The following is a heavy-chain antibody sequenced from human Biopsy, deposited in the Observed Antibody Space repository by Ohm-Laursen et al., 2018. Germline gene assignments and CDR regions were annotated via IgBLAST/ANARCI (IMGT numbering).Heavy chain of an antibody. J-gene: IGHJ6*02. D-gene: IGHD6-6*01. CDR2: ISETSSHI. CDR3: ARDSSRRAREGGMDV. V-gene: IGHV3-21*01. CDR1: GFSVSSYD. Sequence: SLRLSCTASGFSVSSYDMNWVRQAPGKGLEWISYISETSSHIYDADSVRGRFTVARDIAKNSLYLQLNSLRVEDTAVHYCARDSSRRAREGGMDVWGQGTTVTVS.